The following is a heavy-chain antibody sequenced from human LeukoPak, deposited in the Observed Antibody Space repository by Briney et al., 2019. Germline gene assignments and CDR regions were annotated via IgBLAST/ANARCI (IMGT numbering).Heavy chain of an antibody. V-gene: IGHV3-15*01. Sequence: GGSLSLSCEASGLSISVAWMSWARQAPGRGREWLGRIKSKSAGGTTDHAAPVKGRFTISRDDSKNTLYLQMNSLTIEDTAVYYCVTPPDWGQGTLVTVSS. CDR3: VTPPD. J-gene: IGHJ4*02. CDR1: GLSISVAW. D-gene: IGHD5-18*01. CDR2: IKSKSAGGTT.